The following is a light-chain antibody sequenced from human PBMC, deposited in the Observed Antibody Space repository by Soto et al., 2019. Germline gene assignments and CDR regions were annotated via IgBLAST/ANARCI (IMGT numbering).Light chain of an antibody. CDR3: QQLKSYPRA. V-gene: IGKV1-9*01. CDR1: KGLSSY. Sequence: DIQLTQSPYFLYASVGDRVTITCRATKGLSSYFAWYQQKTGKAPKLLIYAASTVQSGVPSRFRGSGSGTEFTLTISSLQPEDFATYYCQQLKSYPRAFGQGTRLE. J-gene: IGKJ5*01. CDR2: AAS.